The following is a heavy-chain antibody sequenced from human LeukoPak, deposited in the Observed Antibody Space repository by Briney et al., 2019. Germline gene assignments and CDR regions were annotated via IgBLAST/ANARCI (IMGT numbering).Heavy chain of an antibody. CDR1: GYTFTGYY. D-gene: IGHD1-26*01. Sequence: ASVKVSCKASGYTFTGYYMHWVRQAPGQGPEWMGWINPNSGGTNYAQKFQGRVTMTRDTSISTAYMELSRLRSDDTAVYYCATGVGATPGDAFDIWGQGTMVTVSS. CDR3: ATGVGATPGDAFDI. V-gene: IGHV1-2*02. CDR2: INPNSGGT. J-gene: IGHJ3*02.